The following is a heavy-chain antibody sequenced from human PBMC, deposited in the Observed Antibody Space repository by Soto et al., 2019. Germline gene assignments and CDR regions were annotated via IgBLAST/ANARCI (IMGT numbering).Heavy chain of an antibody. J-gene: IGHJ4*02. CDR3: ARHLNSGTYPLDH. Sequence: PSETLSLTCTVSGASISSYYWSWIRQPPGNGLEWIAYIHYSGETNQNPSLRSRVAISVDTPKNQFSLKLHSVTAADTAVYYCARHLNSGTYPLDHWGRGTLVTVSS. V-gene: IGHV4-59*08. CDR2: IHYSGET. D-gene: IGHD3-10*01. CDR1: GASISSYY.